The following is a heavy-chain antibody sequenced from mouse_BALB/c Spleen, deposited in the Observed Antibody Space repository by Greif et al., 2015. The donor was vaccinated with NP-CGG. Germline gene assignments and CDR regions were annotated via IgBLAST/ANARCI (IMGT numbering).Heavy chain of an antibody. CDR2: IDPANGNT. CDR3: ATYHYGWYFDV. V-gene: IGHV14-3*02. D-gene: IGHD2-4*01. Sequence: DVQLQESGAELVKPGASVKLSCTASGFNIKDTYMHWVKQRPEQGLEWIGRIDPANGNTKYDPKFQGKATITADTSSYTAYLQLSSLTSEDTAVYYCATYHYGWYFDVWGAGTTVTVSS. J-gene: IGHJ1*01. CDR1: GFNIKDTY.